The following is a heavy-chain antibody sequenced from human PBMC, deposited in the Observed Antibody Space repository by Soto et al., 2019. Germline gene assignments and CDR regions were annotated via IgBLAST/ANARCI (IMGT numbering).Heavy chain of an antibody. V-gene: IGHV1-69*01. J-gene: IGHJ6*02. CDR3: ARENKYYDFSSAQPGAGYYYGMDV. CDR2: IIPIFGTA. Sequence: QVQLVQSGAEVKKPGSSVKVSCKASGGTFSSYAISWVRQAPGQGLEWMGGIIPIFGTANYAQKFQGRVTITADESTSTAYMELSSLRSDDTAVYYCARENKYYDFSSAQPGAGYYYGMDVWGQGTTVTVSS. CDR1: GGTFSSYA. D-gene: IGHD3-3*01.